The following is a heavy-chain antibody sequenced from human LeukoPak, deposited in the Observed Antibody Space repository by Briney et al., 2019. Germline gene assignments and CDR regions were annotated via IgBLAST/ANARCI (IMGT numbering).Heavy chain of an antibody. D-gene: IGHD6-13*01. CDR2: IIPIFGTA. CDR1: GGTFSSYA. CDR3: ARAPTIAAAATDY. Sequence: SVKVSCKASGGTFSSYAISWVRQAPGQGLEWMGGIIPIFGTANYAQKFQGRVTITTDESTSTAYMELSSLRSEDTAVYYCARAPTIAAAATDYWGQGTLVTVSS. J-gene: IGHJ4*02. V-gene: IGHV1-69*05.